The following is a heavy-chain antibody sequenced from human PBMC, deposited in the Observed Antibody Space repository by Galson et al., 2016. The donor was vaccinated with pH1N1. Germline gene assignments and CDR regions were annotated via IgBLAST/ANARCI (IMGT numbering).Heavy chain of an antibody. CDR3: AGGRGYHLLLGGFDP. CDR2: IIPIFVTA. V-gene: IGHV1-69*06. Sequence: SVKVSCKASGGTFNSYAISGVRQAPGQGLEWMGGIIPIFVTANYAQKFQGRVTITADKSTTTVYLELSSLTFEDTAMYYCAGGRGYHLLLGGFDPWGQGTLITVSS. D-gene: IGHD2-2*01. CDR1: GGTFNSYA. J-gene: IGHJ5*02.